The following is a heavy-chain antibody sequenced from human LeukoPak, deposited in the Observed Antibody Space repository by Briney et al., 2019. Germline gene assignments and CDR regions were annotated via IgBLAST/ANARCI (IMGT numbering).Heavy chain of an antibody. CDR3: ARSGYCSGGSCYSGYYYGMDV. CDR2: IYRGDST. J-gene: IGHJ6*02. Sequence: PGGSLRLSCAASGFTVSSNYMSWVRQAPGKGLEWVSVIYRGDSTYYADSVKGRFTISRDNSKNTLYLQMNSLRAEDTAVYYCARSGYCSGGSCYSGYYYGMDVWGQGTTVTVSS. D-gene: IGHD2-15*01. CDR1: GFTVSSNY. V-gene: IGHV3-53*01.